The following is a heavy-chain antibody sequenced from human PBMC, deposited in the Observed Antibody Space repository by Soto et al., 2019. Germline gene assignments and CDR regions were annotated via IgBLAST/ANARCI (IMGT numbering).Heavy chain of an antibody. V-gene: IGHV4-59*01. D-gene: IGHD6-13*01. CDR1: GGSISSYY. J-gene: IGHJ5*02. CDR3: ARDSGGAAAGTVWFDP. Sequence: PSETLSLTCTVSGGSISSYYWSWIRQHPGWGLEWIGYIYYSGSTNYNPSLKSRVTISVDTSKNQFSLKLSSVTAADTAVYYCARDSGGAAAGTVWFDPWGQGTLVTVSS. CDR2: IYYSGST.